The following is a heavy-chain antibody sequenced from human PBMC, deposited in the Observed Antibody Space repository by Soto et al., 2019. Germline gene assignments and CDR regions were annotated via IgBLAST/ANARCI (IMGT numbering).Heavy chain of an antibody. J-gene: IGHJ4*02. CDR1: GYTFTSYG. CDR2: ISAYNGNK. D-gene: IGHD6-19*01. CDR3: ARVVRTQWLADFFDY. V-gene: IGHV1-18*01. Sequence: GASVKVSCKASGYTFTSYGISWVRQAPGQGLEWMGWISAYNGNKNYAQKHQGRVTMTTDTSTSTAYMELMSLISDDTAVYYCARVVRTQWLADFFDYWGQGTLVTVSS.